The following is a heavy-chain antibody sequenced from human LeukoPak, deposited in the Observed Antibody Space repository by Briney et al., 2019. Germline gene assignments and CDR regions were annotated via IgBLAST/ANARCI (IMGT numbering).Heavy chain of an antibody. CDR1: GFTFSSYG. J-gene: IGHJ3*02. CDR3: AKIGGYCSSTSCCMDAFDI. D-gene: IGHD2-2*01. Sequence: GGSLRLPCAASGFTFSSYGMHWVRQAPGQGLEWVAFIRHDGSNKYYADSVKGRFTISRDNSKNTLYLQMNSLRAEDTAVYYCAKIGGYCSSTSCCMDAFDIWNQGTMVTVYS. CDR2: IRHDGSNK. V-gene: IGHV3-30*02.